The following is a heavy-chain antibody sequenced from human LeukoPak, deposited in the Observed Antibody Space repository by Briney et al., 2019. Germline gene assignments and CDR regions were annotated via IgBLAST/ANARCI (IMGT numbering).Heavy chain of an antibody. V-gene: IGHV3-21*01. CDR2: ISSSSSNI. CDR1: GFPWSSYA. CDR3: ARGRRRYYDSSPDY. J-gene: IGHJ4*02. Sequence: GGSLLLSGAAAGFPWSSYAMSGVRAAPGKGVERASSISSSSSNIYEEDSVKALFTISRDNPKNSLYLQMNSLRAEDTAVYYCARGRRRYYDSSPDYWGQGTLVTVSS. D-gene: IGHD3-22*01.